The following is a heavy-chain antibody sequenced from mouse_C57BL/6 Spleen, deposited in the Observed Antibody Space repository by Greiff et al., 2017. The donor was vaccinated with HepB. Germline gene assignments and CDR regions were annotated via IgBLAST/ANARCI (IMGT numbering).Heavy chain of an antibody. CDR3: ARENYGSRWDAMDY. D-gene: IGHD1-1*01. Sequence: EVKLMESGGGLVKPGGSLKLSCAASGFTFSSYAMSWVRQTPEKRLEWVATISDGGSYTYYPDNVKGRFTISRDNAKNNLYLQMSHLKSEDTAMYYCARENYGSRWDAMDYWGQGTSVTVSS. J-gene: IGHJ4*01. V-gene: IGHV5-4*01. CDR1: GFTFSSYA. CDR2: ISDGGSYT.